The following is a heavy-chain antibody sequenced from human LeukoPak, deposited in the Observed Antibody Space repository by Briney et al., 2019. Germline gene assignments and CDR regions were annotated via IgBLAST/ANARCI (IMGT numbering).Heavy chain of an antibody. CDR1: GGSISGSNW. CDR2: IYHSGST. V-gene: IGHV4-4*02. D-gene: IGHD6-19*01. CDR3: GTLYSSGWRVFDY. J-gene: IGHJ4*02. Sequence: SGTLSLTCAVSGGSISGSNWWSWVRQPPEKGLEWIGEIYHSGSTNYNPSLKSRVTISVDKSKNQFSLMLSSVTAADTAIYYCGTLYSSGWRVFDYWGQGTVVTVSS.